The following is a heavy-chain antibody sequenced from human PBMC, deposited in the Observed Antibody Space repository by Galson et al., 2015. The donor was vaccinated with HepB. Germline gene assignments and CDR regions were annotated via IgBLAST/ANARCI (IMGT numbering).Heavy chain of an antibody. V-gene: IGHV3-64*01. CDR2: ISSNGGST. D-gene: IGHD4-23*01. CDR1: GFTFSSYA. CDR3: ATSPQRRYGGRSLGMDV. Sequence: SLRLSCAASGFTFSSYAMHWVRQAPGKGLEYVSAISSNGGSTYYANSVKGRFTISRDNSKNTLYLQMGSLRAEDMAVYYCATSPQRRYGGRSLGMDVWGQGTTVTVSS. J-gene: IGHJ6*02.